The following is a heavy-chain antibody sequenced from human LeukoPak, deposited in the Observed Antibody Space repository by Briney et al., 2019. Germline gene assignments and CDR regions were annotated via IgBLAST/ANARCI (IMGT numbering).Heavy chain of an antibody. CDR1: GGSIGSSTYY. Sequence: PSETLSLTCTVSGGSIGSSTYYWGRIRQPPGKGLEWIENIHYSGTTYYNPSLKSRVTISVDTSKNQFSLKLSSVTAADTAVYYCARRSAQLHAFDIWGHGTVVTVSS. CDR3: ARRSAQLHAFDI. CDR2: IHYSGTT. J-gene: IGHJ3*02. V-gene: IGHV4-39*01. D-gene: IGHD1-1*01.